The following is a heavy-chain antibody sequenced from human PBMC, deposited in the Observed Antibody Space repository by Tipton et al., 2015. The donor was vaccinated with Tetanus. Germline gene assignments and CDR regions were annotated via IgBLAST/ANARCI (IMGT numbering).Heavy chain of an antibody. J-gene: IGHJ5*02. V-gene: IGHV4-59*01. CDR1: GDSISFYY. D-gene: IGHD2-2*01. CDR3: ARDLRRYQQNNWFDP. Sequence: TLSLTCTVSGDSISFYYWSWIRQLPGKGLEWIGYIYYSGNTKYNPSLKSRVTMSVDTSKNQFSLNLTSVTPADTAVYYCARDLRRYQQNNWFDPWGQGTLVTVSS. CDR2: IYYSGNT.